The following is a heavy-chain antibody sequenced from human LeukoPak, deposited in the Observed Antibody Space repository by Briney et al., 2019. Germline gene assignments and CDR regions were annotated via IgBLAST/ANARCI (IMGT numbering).Heavy chain of an antibody. Sequence: KSSETLSLTCAVYGGSFSGYYWSWIRQPPGKGQEWIGEINHSGSTNYNPSLKSRVTISVDTSKNQFSLKPSSVTAADTAVYYCARGDFWSGPGSHNWFDPWGQGTLVTVSS. J-gene: IGHJ5*02. CDR3: ARGDFWSGPGSHNWFDP. CDR2: INHSGST. V-gene: IGHV4-34*01. D-gene: IGHD3-3*01. CDR1: GGSFSGYY.